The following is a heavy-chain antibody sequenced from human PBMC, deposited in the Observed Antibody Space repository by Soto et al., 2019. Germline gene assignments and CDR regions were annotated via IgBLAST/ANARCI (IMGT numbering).Heavy chain of an antibody. J-gene: IGHJ4*02. D-gene: IGHD3-9*01. V-gene: IGHV2-5*02. CDR3: AHKGPEDWPLDY. Sequence: QITLKESGPTLVRPTQTLTLTCAFSGFSHSTSGVGVGWIRQPPGKALEWLAVIYWDDSKHYSPSLRSRLTITKDTSKNQVVLKMTNMDPMDTGTYYCAHKGPEDWPLDYWGQGTLVTVSS. CDR1: GFSHSTSGVG. CDR2: IYWDDSK.